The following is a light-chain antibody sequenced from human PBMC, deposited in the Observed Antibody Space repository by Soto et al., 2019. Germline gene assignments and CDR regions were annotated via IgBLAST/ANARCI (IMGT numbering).Light chain of an antibody. CDR3: QQYNSYTT. CDR2: DAS. V-gene: IGKV1-5*01. CDR1: QSISTW. Sequence: DIQMTQSPSTLSASVGDRVTITCRASQSISTWLAWYQQKPGKAPKLLIYDASSLQSGVPSRFSGHGSGTDFTPTSSSLQPDDFATYYCQQYNSYTTSGQGTQVDIK. J-gene: IGKJ2*01.